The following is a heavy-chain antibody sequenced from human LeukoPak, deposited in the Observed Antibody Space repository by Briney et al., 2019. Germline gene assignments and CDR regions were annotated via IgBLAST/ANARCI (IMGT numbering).Heavy chain of an antibody. V-gene: IGHV3-7*01. D-gene: IGHD2-2*02. CDR3: ARVRGGYCSGTSCYNAFDI. Sequence: RGSLRLSCAASGFTFSSYWMDWVRQAPGKGLEWVANIKQDGSEKYYVNTVKGRFTISRDNAQNSLYLQMNSLRGEDTAVYYCARVRGGYCSGTSCYNAFDIWGQGTMVTVSS. CDR2: IKQDGSEK. J-gene: IGHJ3*02. CDR1: GFTFSSYW.